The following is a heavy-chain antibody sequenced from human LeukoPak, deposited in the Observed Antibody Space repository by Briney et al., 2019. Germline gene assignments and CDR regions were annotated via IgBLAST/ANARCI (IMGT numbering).Heavy chain of an antibody. D-gene: IGHD3-22*01. Sequence: PGGSLRLSCAASGFTFSSYGMHWVRQAPGKGLEWVAFIRYDGSNKYYADSVKGRFTISRDNSKNTLYLQMNSLRAEDTAVYYCAKDWLRYSSGYYIDAFDIWGQGTMVTVSS. V-gene: IGHV3-30*02. CDR2: IRYDGSNK. CDR3: AKDWLRYSSGYYIDAFDI. CDR1: GFTFSSYG. J-gene: IGHJ3*02.